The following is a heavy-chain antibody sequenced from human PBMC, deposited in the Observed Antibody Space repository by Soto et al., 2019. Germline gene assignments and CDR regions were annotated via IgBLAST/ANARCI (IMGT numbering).Heavy chain of an antibody. V-gene: IGHV3-30-3*01. CDR2: ISYDGSNK. CDR1: GFTFSSYA. Sequence: GGSLRLSCAASGFTFSSYAMHWVRQAPGKGLEWVAVISYDGSNKYYADSVKGRFTISRDNSKNTLYLQMNSLRAEDTAVYYCARDRRPAYSSSPEPYYYYYGMDVWGQGTTVTVSS. J-gene: IGHJ6*02. CDR3: ARDRRPAYSSSPEPYYYYYGMDV. D-gene: IGHD6-13*01.